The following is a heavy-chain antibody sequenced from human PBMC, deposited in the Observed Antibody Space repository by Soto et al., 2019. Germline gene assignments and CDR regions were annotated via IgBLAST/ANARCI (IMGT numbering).Heavy chain of an antibody. J-gene: IGHJ4*02. V-gene: IGHV1-3*01. Sequence: ASVRVSCKASGYTFTSYAMHWVRQAPGQRLEGMGWINAGDGNKKYSQKFQGRVTITRDTSASTAYMEMSSRRSEDTVLYYCARTDNVVLPAAMGFDYWGQGTLVTVSS. CDR1: GYTFTSYA. CDR2: INAGDGNK. D-gene: IGHD2-2*01. CDR3: ARTDNVVLPAAMGFDY.